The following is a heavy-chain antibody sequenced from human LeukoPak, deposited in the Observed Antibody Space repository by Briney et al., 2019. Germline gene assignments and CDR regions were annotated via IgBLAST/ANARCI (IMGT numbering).Heavy chain of an antibody. Sequence: ASVKVSCKASGYTFTGYYMHWVRQAPGQGLEWMGWINPNSGGTNYAQKFKGRVTMTRDTSISTAYMELSRLRSDDPAVYYCARDLPKYCSGGSCYRHDYWGQGTLVTVSS. V-gene: IGHV1-2*02. CDR2: INPNSGGT. CDR1: GYTFTGYY. CDR3: ARDLPKYCSGGSCYRHDY. J-gene: IGHJ4*02. D-gene: IGHD2-15*01.